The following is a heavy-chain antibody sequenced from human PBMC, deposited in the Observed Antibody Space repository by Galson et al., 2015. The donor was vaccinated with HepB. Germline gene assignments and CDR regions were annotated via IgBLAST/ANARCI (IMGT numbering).Heavy chain of an antibody. V-gene: IGHV5-51*01. D-gene: IGHD3-22*01. CDR2: IYPGDSDT. J-gene: IGHJ4*02. CDR3: AVQYYYDSSGYSYFDY. CDR1: GYSFTSYW. Sequence: QSGAEVKKPGESLKISCKGSGYSFTSYWIGWVRQMPGKGLEWMGIIYPGDSDTRYSPSFQGQVTISADKSISTAYLQWSSLKASDTAMYYCAVQYYYDSSGYSYFDYWGQGTLVTVSS.